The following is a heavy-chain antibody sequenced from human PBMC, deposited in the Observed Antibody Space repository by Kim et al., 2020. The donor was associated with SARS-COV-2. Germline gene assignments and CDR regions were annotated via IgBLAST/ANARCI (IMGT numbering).Heavy chain of an antibody. CDR3: ARECPTHTGSFYYFDY. CDR2: IYYSGST. D-gene: IGHD3-3*01. J-gene: IGHJ4*02. V-gene: IGHV4-59*01. Sequence: SETLSLTCTVSGGSISSYYWSWIRQPPGKGLEWIGYIYYSGSTNYNPSLKSRVTISVDTSKNQFSLKLSSVTAADTAVYYCARECPTHTGSFYYFDYWGQGTLVTVSS. CDR1: GGSISSYY.